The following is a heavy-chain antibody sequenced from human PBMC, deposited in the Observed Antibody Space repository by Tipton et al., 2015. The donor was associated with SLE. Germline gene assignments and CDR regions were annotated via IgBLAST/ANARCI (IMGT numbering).Heavy chain of an antibody. J-gene: IGHJ4*02. CDR2: FNHSGST. V-gene: IGHV4-34*01. CDR3: ARCTIFGVVRGSFDS. D-gene: IGHD3-3*01. Sequence: LRLSCAVYGGSFSDYFWTWIRQSPGKGLEWIGYFNHSGSTDYHPPLKSRVTMSVDTSKNQFSLKLTSVTAADTALYYCARCTIFGVVRGSFDSWGQGALVTVS. CDR1: GGSFSDYF.